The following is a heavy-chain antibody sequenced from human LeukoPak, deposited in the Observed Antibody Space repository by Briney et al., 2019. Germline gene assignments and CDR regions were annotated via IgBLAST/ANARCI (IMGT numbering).Heavy chain of an antibody. CDR3: ARVIYGDYIDY. Sequence: SVKVSCKASGGTFSSYTISWVRQAPGQGLDWMGRIIPDLGIANYAQKFQGRLTITAVKSTSTAYMELSSLRSEDTAVYYCARVIYGDYIDYWGQGTLVTVSS. CDR1: GGTFSSYT. V-gene: IGHV1-69*02. D-gene: IGHD4-17*01. CDR2: IIPDLGIA. J-gene: IGHJ4*02.